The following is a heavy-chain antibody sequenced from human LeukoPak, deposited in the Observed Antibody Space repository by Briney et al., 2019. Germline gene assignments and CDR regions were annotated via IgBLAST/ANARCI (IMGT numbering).Heavy chain of an antibody. V-gene: IGHV3-30*18. CDR3: AKPRGGDSWAFDF. Sequence: PGGSLRLSCAAPGFTFIGYGMHWVRQAPGKGLEWVAGISYDGSNQYYTDSVKGRFTISRDNSKNTLYLQMNSLRPEDTAVYYCAKPRGGDSWAFDFWGQGTMVTVSS. CDR2: ISYDGSNQ. CDR1: GFTFIGYG. D-gene: IGHD2-21*02. J-gene: IGHJ3*01.